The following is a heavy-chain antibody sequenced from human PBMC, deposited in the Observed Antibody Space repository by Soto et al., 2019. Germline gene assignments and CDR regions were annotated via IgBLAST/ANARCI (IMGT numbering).Heavy chain of an antibody. CDR2: IIPIFGTA. CDR3: ARAVQLWLRGAYYYGMDV. Sequence: SVKVSCKASGCTFSSYAISWVRQAPGQGLEWTGGIIPIFGTANYAQKFQGRVTITADESTSTAYMELSSLRSEDTAVYYCARAVQLWLRGAYYYGMDVWGQGTTVTVSS. V-gene: IGHV1-69*13. D-gene: IGHD5-18*01. CDR1: GCTFSSYA. J-gene: IGHJ6*02.